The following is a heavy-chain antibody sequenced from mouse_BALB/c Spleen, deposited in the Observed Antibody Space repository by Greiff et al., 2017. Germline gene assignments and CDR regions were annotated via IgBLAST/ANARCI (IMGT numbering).Heavy chain of an antibody. CDR1: GFDFSRYW. Sequence: EEKLMESGGGLVQPGGSLKLSCAASGFDFSRYWMSWVRQAPGKGLEWIGEINPDSSTINYTPSLKDKFIISRDNAKNTLYLQMSKVRSEDTALYYCARRYGNYDAMDYWGQGTSVTVSS. CDR3: ARRYGNYDAMDY. CDR2: INPDSSTI. J-gene: IGHJ4*01. D-gene: IGHD2-1*01. V-gene: IGHV4-1*02.